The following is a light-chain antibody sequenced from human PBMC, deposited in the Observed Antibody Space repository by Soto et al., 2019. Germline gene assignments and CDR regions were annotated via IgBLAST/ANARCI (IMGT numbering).Light chain of an antibody. J-gene: IGKJ2*01. CDR2: AAY. Sequence: EILMTQSPSSLSASLGDRATIACRASQSVDNYLNWYQQKPGKAPKLLISAAYNLPTGVPPRFRGSGSGTAYATPISSLQPADFSTYYCQQSYSNLIYTFGQGTKLEIK. CDR3: QQSYSNLIYT. CDR1: QSVDNY. V-gene: IGKV1-39*01.